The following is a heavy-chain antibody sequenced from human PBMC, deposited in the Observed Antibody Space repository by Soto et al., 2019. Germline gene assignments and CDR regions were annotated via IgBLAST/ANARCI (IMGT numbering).Heavy chain of an antibody. CDR3: ARDRLDCSGGSCYSYYYYYGMDV. V-gene: IGHV1-46*01. Sequence: SVKVSVKASGYTFSSYYMHWVRQAPGQGLEWMGIINPSGGSTSYAQKFQGRVTMTRDTSTSTVYMELSSLRSEDTAVYYCARDRLDCSGGSCYSYYYYYGMDVWGQGTTVTVSS. J-gene: IGHJ6*02. CDR1: GYTFSSYY. CDR2: INPSGGST. D-gene: IGHD2-15*01.